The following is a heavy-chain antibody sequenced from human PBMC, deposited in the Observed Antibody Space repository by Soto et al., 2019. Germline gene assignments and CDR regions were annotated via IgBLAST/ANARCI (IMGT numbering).Heavy chain of an antibody. V-gene: IGHV4-30-4*01. J-gene: IGHJ3*02. D-gene: IGHD3-22*01. CDR2: IYYSGNT. CDR1: GDSIRIGDYY. CDR3: ARAVDSGGFPDAFDI. Sequence: SETLSLTCTVSGDSIRIGDYYWSWIRQPPGKGLEWIGYIYYSGNTYYNPSLKSRITISVDMSKNQFSLKLSSVTAADTAVYYCARAVDSGGFPDAFDIWGQGTMVTVSS.